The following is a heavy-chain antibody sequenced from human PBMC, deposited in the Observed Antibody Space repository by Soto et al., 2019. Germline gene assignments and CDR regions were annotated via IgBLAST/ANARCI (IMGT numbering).Heavy chain of an antibody. V-gene: IGHV3-23*01. Sequence: GWSLRLSCAASGFTFSYYAMGWVRQAPGKGLEWVSVISDSGGTTYYTDSVKGRFTISRDNSKNTLYLQMSSLRAEDTAIYYCAKDAKRSNGWYYFDYWGQGTLVTGSS. CDR1: GFTFSYYA. CDR3: AKDAKRSNGWYYFDY. CDR2: ISDSGGTT. J-gene: IGHJ4*02. D-gene: IGHD6-19*01.